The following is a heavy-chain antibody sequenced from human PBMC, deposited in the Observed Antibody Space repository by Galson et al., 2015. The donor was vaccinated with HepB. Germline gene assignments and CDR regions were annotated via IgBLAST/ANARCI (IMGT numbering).Heavy chain of an antibody. J-gene: IGHJ5*02. Sequence: LSLTCTVSGGSMSSYYWGWIRQPPGKGLEWIGFMHTSGKDNYNPSLKSRVTISVDTSTKQFSLKMNSVTAADTAVYYCVAELYQVPFVWFDPWGQGTLVTVSS. CDR2: MHTSGKD. V-gene: IGHV4-4*09. CDR3: VAELYQVPFVWFDP. D-gene: IGHD2-2*01. CDR1: GGSMSSYY.